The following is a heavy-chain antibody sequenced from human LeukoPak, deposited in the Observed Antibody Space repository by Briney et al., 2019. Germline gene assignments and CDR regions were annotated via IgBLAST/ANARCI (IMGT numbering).Heavy chain of an antibody. Sequence: PSQTLSLTCTVSGGSISSGGYYWSWIRQPPGKGLEWIGYIYYSGSTNYNPSLKSRVTISIDTSKNQFSLKLSSVTAADTAVYYCARATYTYGYQDYYMDVWGKGTTVTVSS. J-gene: IGHJ6*03. CDR1: GGSISSGGYY. CDR3: ARATYTYGYQDYYMDV. CDR2: IYYSGST. V-gene: IGHV4-61*08. D-gene: IGHD5-18*01.